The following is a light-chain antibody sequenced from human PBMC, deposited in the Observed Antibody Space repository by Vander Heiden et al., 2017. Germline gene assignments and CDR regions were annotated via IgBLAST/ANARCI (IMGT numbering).Light chain of an antibody. CDR1: RPNIGSNT. CDR2: SNN. Sequence: QSVLTQPPSASGTPGQKVTLSCSGSRPNIGSNTVNWYQQLPGTAAKILIYSNNQRPSGGPDRVAGATSGTSASPAISGLQSEDEADYYCAAWDDSMNGHVVFGGGTKLTVL. J-gene: IGLJ2*01. V-gene: IGLV1-44*01. CDR3: AAWDDSMNGHVV.